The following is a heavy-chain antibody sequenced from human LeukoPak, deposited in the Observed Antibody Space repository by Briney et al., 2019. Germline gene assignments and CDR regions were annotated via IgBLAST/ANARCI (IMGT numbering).Heavy chain of an antibody. CDR3: ARELLGITKVGMDV. CDR2: ISSSSSYI. CDR1: GFTFSSYS. Sequence: PGGSLRLSCAASGFTFSSYSMNWVRQAPGKGLEWVSSISSSSSYIYYADSVKGRFTISRDNAKNSLYLQMNSLRAEDTAVYYCARELLGITKVGMDVWGQGTTVTVSS. V-gene: IGHV3-21*01. D-gene: IGHD7-27*01. J-gene: IGHJ6*02.